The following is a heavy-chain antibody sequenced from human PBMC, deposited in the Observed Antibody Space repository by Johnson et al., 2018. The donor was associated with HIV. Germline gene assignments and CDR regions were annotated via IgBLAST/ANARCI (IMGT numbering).Heavy chain of an antibody. Sequence: QVLLVESGGGVVQPGRSLRLSCAASGFTFSSYGMHWVRQAPGKGLEWVAVISYDGSNKYYADSVKGRFTISRDNSKNTLYLQMNSLRAEDTAVYYCAKEQSVVVIGIGAFDIWGQGTMVTVSS. V-gene: IGHV3-30*18. J-gene: IGHJ3*02. CDR3: AKEQSVVVIGIGAFDI. CDR2: ISYDGSNK. CDR1: GFTFSSYG. D-gene: IGHD3-22*01.